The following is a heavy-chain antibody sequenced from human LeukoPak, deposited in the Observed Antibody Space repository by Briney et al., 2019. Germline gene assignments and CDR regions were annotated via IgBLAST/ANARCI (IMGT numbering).Heavy chain of an antibody. V-gene: IGHV1-69*13. Sequence: GASVKVSCKASGYTFTGYYMHWVRQAPGQGLEWMGGIIPIFGTANYAQKFQGRVTITADESTSTAYMELSSLRSEDTAVYYCARGTHEYYYDSSGYYHPFDYWGQGTLVTVSS. D-gene: IGHD3-22*01. J-gene: IGHJ4*02. CDR2: IIPIFGTA. CDR3: ARGTHEYYYDSSGYYHPFDY. CDR1: GYTFTGYY.